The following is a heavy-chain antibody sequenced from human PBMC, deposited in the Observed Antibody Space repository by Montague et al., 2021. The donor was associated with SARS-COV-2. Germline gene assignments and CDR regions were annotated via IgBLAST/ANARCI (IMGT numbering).Heavy chain of an antibody. CDR3: ARHSGGSEVAGLDY. J-gene: IGHJ4*02. Sequence: SETLSLTCSVSGNSLSNSRYFWGWIRQPPRKGLEWIGSFYFGGKFLYNSSFESRVTISVDTSKNQFSLQLSSATASDTAVYYCARHSGGSEVAGLDYWGQGILVTVSS. V-gene: IGHV4-39*01. CDR1: GNSLSNSRYF. CDR2: FYFGGKF. D-gene: IGHD6-19*01.